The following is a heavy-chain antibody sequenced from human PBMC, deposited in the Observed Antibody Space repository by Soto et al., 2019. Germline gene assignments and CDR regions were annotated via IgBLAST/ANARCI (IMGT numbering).Heavy chain of an antibody. Sequence: ASVKVSCKASGGTFSSYTISWVRQATGQGLEWMGWMNPNSGNTGYAQKFQGRVTMTRNTSISTAYMELSSLRSEDTAVYYCARETDIVVVVAATNYYYYMDVWGKGTTVTVSS. CDR3: ARETDIVVVVAATNYYYYMDV. V-gene: IGHV1-8*02. J-gene: IGHJ6*03. CDR2: MNPNSGNT. CDR1: GGTFSSYT. D-gene: IGHD2-15*01.